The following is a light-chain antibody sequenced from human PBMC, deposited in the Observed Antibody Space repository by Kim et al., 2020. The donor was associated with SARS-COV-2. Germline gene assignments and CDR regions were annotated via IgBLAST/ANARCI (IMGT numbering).Light chain of an antibody. J-gene: IGKJ1*01. CDR3: QQYYSYPPT. Sequence: ASPGDRVTITCRASQGISSYLAWYQQKPGKAPKLLIYAASTLQSGVPSRFSGSGSGTDFALTISCLQSEDFATYYCQQYYSYPPTFGQGTKVDIK. CDR2: AAS. V-gene: IGKV1-8*01. CDR1: QGISSY.